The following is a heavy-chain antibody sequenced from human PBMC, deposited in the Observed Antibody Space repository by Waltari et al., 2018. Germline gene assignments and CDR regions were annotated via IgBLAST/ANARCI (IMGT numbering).Heavy chain of an antibody. CDR2: RSYDGNYK. CDR1: GFAFRSYG. Sequence: QVQLVESGGGVVQPGRSLRLSCAASGFAFRSYGMDWVRQAPGKGLEWVVVRSYDGNYKYYADSVKGRFTVSRDNSKNTLYLQINSLMPEDTAIYYCARVAVPYCGVDCYYTYWGQGTLVTVSS. D-gene: IGHD2-21*01. V-gene: IGHV3-30-3*01. CDR3: ARVAVPYCGVDCYYTY. J-gene: IGHJ4*02.